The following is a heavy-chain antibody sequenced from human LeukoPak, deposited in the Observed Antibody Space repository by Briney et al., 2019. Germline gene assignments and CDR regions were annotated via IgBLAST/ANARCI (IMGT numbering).Heavy chain of an antibody. Sequence: AGGSLRLSCAASGFTFSSYAMSWVRQAPGKGLEWVSAISGSGGSTYYADSVKGRFTISRDNSKNTLYLQMNSLSAEDTAVYYCAKASDDFWSGYPSDYWGQGTLVTVSS. CDR1: GFTFSSYA. CDR2: ISGSGGST. J-gene: IGHJ4*02. V-gene: IGHV3-23*01. D-gene: IGHD3-3*01. CDR3: AKASDDFWSGYPSDY.